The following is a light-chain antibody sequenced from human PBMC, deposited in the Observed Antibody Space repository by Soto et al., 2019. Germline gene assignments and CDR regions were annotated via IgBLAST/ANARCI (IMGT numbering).Light chain of an antibody. Sequence: QSVLTQPPSASGTPGQRVTISRSGSSSNIGSNTVNWYQQLPGPAPKLLIYNNNQRPSGVPDRFSGSKSGTSASLAISGLQSEDEADYYCAAWDDSLNGLVFGTGTKVTVL. CDR2: NNN. V-gene: IGLV1-44*01. CDR3: AAWDDSLNGLV. J-gene: IGLJ1*01. CDR1: SSNIGSNT.